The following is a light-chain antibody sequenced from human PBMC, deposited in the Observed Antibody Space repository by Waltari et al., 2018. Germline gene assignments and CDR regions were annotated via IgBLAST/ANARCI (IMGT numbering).Light chain of an antibody. CDR1: QGISNY. Sequence: EVVLTQSPATLSLSPGETATLSCRASQGISNYLAWYKHKPGQAPRLLIYDANNRATGIPARFGGSGSGTDFTLTISSLDPEDFAVYFCQQRSNWPMTFGGGTKVEIK. V-gene: IGKV3-11*01. CDR2: DAN. J-gene: IGKJ4*01. CDR3: QQRSNWPMT.